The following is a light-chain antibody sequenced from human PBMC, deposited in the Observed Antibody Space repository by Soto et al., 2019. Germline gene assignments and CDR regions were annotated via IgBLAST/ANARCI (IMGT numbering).Light chain of an antibody. V-gene: IGLV2-14*03. J-gene: IGLJ2*01. Sequence: QSVLTQPASVSGSPGQSITISCTGTSYDVGAHNYVSWYQQHPGKAPKLVIYDVSTRPSGVSNRFSGSKSGNTASLTISGLQAEDEADYYCSSYTSSITVVFGGGTKLTVL. CDR2: DVS. CDR3: SSYTSSITVV. CDR1: SYDVGAHNY.